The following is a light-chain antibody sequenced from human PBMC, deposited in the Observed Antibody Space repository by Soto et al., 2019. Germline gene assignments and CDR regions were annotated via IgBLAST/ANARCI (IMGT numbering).Light chain of an antibody. CDR3: TSYTSSATYV. Sequence: QSALTQPASVSGSPGQSITISCTGTSSDVGGYNYVSWFQQNPGKAPKLMIFDVSYRPSGVSNRFSGSKSGNTASLTISGLQAEDEADYYCTSYTSSATYVVGTGTKVTVL. CDR2: DVS. J-gene: IGLJ1*01. CDR1: SSDVGGYNY. V-gene: IGLV2-14*01.